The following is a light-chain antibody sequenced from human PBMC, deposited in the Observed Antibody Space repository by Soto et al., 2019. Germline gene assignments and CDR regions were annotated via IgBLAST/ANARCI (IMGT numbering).Light chain of an antibody. V-gene: IGLV1-51*02. CDR3: GTWASSMSVFV. CDR1: SSNIGKNY. Sequence: QTVLTQPPSVSAAPGQKVTFSCSGSSSNIGKNYVSWYQQVPGTAPKLLIYEDNKRRSGIPDRFSGSKSGTSATLGITGLQTGDEADYYCGTWASSMSVFVFGTGTKVTDL. J-gene: IGLJ1*01. CDR2: EDN.